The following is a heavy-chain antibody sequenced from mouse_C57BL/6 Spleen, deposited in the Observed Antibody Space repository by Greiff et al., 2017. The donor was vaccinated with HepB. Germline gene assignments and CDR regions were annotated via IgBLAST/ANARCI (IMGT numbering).Heavy chain of an antibody. J-gene: IGHJ2*01. CDR2: IDPNSGGT. D-gene: IGHD1-3*01. Sequence: VQLQQPGAELVKPGASVKLSCKASGYTFTSYWMHWVKQRPGRGLEWIGSIDPNSGGTKYNEKFKSKATLTVDKPSSTAYMQLSSLTSEASAVYYCARSGAGSSFDYWGQGTTLTVSS. CDR1: GYTFTSYW. CDR3: ARSGAGSSFDY. V-gene: IGHV1-72*01.